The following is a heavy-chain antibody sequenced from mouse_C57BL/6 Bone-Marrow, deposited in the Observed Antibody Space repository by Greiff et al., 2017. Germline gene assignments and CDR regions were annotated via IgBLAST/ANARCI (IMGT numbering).Heavy chain of an antibody. CDR3: ARGFAY. V-gene: IGHV1-59*01. J-gene: IGHJ3*01. CDR2: IDPSDNYT. Sequence: QVQLQQPGAELVRPGTSVKLSCKASGYTFTSYWMHWVKQRPGQGLEWIGVIDPSDNYTNYNQKFKGKATLTVDTSSSTAYMQLSSLTSEDSAVYYCARGFAYWGQGTLVTVSA. CDR1: GYTFTSYW.